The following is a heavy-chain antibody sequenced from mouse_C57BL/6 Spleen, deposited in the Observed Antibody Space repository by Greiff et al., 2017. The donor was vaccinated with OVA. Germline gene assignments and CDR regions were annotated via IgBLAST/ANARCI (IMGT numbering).Heavy chain of an antibody. CDR2: IDPENGDT. V-gene: IGHV14-4*01. J-gene: IGHJ2*01. Sequence: DVQLQESGAELVRPGASVKLSCTASGFNIKDDYMHWVKQRPEQGLEWIGWIDPENGDTEYASQFQGKATITADTSSNTAYLQLSSLTSEDTAVYYCTTGGYDGEYYFDYRGQGTTLTVSS. CDR1: GFNIKDDY. D-gene: IGHD2-2*01. CDR3: TTGGYDGEYYFDY.